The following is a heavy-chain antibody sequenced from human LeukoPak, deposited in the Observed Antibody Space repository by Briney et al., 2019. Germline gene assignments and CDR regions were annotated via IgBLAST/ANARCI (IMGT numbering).Heavy chain of an antibody. D-gene: IGHD6-19*01. CDR2: IYPGDSDT. J-gene: IGHJ6*02. V-gene: IGHV5-51*01. CDR1: GYSFTSYW. Sequence: GESLKISCKGSGYSFTSYWIGWVRQMPGKGLEWMGIIYPGDSDTRYRPSFQGQVTISADKSISTAYLQWSSLKASDTAMYYCARGPLSSGWYHYGMDVWGQGTTVTVSS. CDR3: ARGPLSSGWYHYGMDV.